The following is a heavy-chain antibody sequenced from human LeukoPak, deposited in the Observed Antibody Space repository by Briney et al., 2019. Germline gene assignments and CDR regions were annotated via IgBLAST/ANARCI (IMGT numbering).Heavy chain of an antibody. CDR2: IIPIFGTA. Sequence: ASVKASCKASGGTFSSYAISWVRQAPGQGLEWMGGIIPIFGTANYAQKFQGRVTITTDESTSTAYMELSSLRSEDTAVYYCARTLPIAAAGHYYYYYYMDVWGKGTTVTVSS. CDR3: ARTLPIAAAGHYYYYYYMDV. V-gene: IGHV1-69*05. CDR1: GGTFSSYA. J-gene: IGHJ6*03. D-gene: IGHD6-13*01.